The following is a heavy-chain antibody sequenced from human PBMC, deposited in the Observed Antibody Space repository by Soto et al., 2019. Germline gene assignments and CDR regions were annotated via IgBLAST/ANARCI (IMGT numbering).Heavy chain of an antibody. Sequence: PPGKELEWIGSIYYSGSTYYNPSLKSRVTISVDTSKNQFSLKLSSVTAADTAVYYCARLNNYYGSGTYLRGYYYGMDVWGQRTTVSVYS. J-gene: IGHJ6*02. CDR2: IYYSGST. D-gene: IGHD3-10*01. CDR3: ARLNNYYGSGTYLRGYYYGMDV. V-gene: IGHV4-39*01.